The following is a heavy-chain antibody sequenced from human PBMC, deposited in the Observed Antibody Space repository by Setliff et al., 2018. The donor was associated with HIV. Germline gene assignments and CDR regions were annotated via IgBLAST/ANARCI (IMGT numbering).Heavy chain of an antibody. D-gene: IGHD3-10*01. CDR3: AGPRGDEAFDI. J-gene: IGHJ3*02. V-gene: IGHV1-8*01. Sequence: VASVKVSCKTSGYSFTGYDINWVRQATGQGLEWMAWMNPSTGEVGYAQKFQGRLTTTRDSSISTAYMELRGLRSEDTAIYYCAGPRGDEAFDIWGQGTMVTVSS. CDR2: MNPSTGEV. CDR1: GYSFTGYD.